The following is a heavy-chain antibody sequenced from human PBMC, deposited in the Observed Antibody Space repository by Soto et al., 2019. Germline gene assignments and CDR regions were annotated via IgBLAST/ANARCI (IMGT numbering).Heavy chain of an antibody. D-gene: IGHD4-17*01. CDR3: AKDHNGDYVGGFEF. V-gene: IGHV3-23*01. Sequence: LRLSCAVSGFPFRNYAMSWVRQAPGKGLEWVSGISASGGITYYADSVKGRFTISRDHSKNTLSLQMNSLRVDDTAVYYCAKDHNGDYVGGFEFWGQGTMVTVSP. CDR1: GFPFRNYA. J-gene: IGHJ4*03. CDR2: ISASGGIT.